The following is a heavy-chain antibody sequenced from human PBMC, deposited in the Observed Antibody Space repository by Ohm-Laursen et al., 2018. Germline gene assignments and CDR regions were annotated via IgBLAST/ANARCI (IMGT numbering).Heavy chain of an antibody. J-gene: IGHJ6*02. CDR2: ISWNSGDI. D-gene: IGHD6-19*01. V-gene: IGHV3-9*01. CDR1: GFTFDEYA. CDR3: AKAVSSGWYRAWTYYYGMDV. Sequence: SLRLSCTASGFTFDEYAMHWVRQAPGKGLEWVSGISWNSGDIGYADSVKGRFTISRDNAKNSLYLQMNGLRAEDTAVYYCAKAVSSGWYRAWTYYYGMDVWGQGTTVTVSS.